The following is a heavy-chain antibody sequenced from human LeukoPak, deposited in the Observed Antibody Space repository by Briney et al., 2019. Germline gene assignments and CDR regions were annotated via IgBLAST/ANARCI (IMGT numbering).Heavy chain of an antibody. CDR2: INPNSGGT. Sequence: ASVKVSCKASGYTFTGYYMRWVRQAPGQGLEWMGWINPNSGGTNYAQKFQGRVTMTRDTSISTAYMELSRLRSDDTAVYYCAGACTWADAFDIWGQGTMVTVSS. CDR1: GYTFTGYY. CDR3: AGACTWADAFDI. V-gene: IGHV1-2*02. J-gene: IGHJ3*02. D-gene: IGHD2-8*01.